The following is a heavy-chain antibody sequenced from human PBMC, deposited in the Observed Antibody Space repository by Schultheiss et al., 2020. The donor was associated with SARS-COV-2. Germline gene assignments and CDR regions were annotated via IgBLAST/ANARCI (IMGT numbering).Heavy chain of an antibody. V-gene: IGHV1-18*01. D-gene: IGHD5-12*01. Sequence: ASVKVSCKASGYTFTSYGISWVRQAPGQGLEWMGWISAYNGNTNYAQKLQGRVTMTTDTSTSTAYMELRSLRSDDTAVYYCARGIWLRFSTRETYYFDYWGQGTLVTVSS. J-gene: IGHJ4*02. CDR2: ISAYNGNT. CDR1: GYTFTSYG. CDR3: ARGIWLRFSTRETYYFDY.